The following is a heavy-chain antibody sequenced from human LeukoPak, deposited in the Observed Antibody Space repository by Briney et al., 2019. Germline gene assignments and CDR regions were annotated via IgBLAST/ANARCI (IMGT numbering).Heavy chain of an antibody. J-gene: IGHJ4*02. CDR2: INHSGST. V-gene: IGHV4-38-2*02. Sequence: SETLSLTCTVSGYSISSGYYWSWIRQPPGKGLEWIGEINHSGSTNYNPSLKSRVTISVDTSKNRFSLKLSSVTAADTAVYYCASNPYYGSGSYGFDYWGQGTLVTVSS. D-gene: IGHD3-10*01. CDR3: ASNPYYGSGSYGFDY. CDR1: GYSISSGYY.